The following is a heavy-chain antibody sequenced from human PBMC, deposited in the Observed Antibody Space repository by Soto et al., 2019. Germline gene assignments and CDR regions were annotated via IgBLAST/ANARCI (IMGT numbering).Heavy chain of an antibody. D-gene: IGHD6-13*01. CDR3: ARDSRPEAGNRRSYFDY. Sequence: TLSLTCAVSGGSISSSSWWSWVRQPPGKGLEWIGEIYHTGNTNYNPSLESRVTISVDKSKNQFSLNLKSVTAADTAVYYCARDSRPEAGNRRSYFDYWGQGTLVTV. CDR1: GGSISSSSW. CDR2: IYHTGNT. J-gene: IGHJ4*02. V-gene: IGHV4-4*02.